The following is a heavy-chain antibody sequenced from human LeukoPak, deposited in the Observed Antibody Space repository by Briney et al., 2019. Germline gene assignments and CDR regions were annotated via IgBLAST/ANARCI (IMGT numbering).Heavy chain of an antibody. J-gene: IGHJ4*02. CDR2: ISSGSSTI. V-gene: IGHV3-48*01. CDR3: ARDSPRFSY. CDR1: GFIFSTYS. Sequence: GGSLRLSCAASGFIFSTYSMNWVRQAPGKGLEWISYISSGSSTIYYKDSVRGRFTISRDNAKNSLSLQMNNLRAEDTAVYYCARDSPRFSYWGQGTLVTVSS.